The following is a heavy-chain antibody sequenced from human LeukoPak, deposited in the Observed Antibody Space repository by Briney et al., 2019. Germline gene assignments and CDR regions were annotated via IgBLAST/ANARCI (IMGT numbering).Heavy chain of an antibody. CDR1: GFTFNSYA. J-gene: IGHJ4*02. Sequence: PGGSLRLSCAASGFTFNSYAMNWVRQAPGKGLEWVSVIGGGGDSTYYADSVKGRFTICRDNSKNTLYLQMNSLRAEDTAIYYCAKDVRGYNRPIDHWGQGTLVTVSS. D-gene: IGHD3-10*02. V-gene: IGHV3-23*01. CDR3: AKDVRGYNRPIDH. CDR2: IGGGGDST.